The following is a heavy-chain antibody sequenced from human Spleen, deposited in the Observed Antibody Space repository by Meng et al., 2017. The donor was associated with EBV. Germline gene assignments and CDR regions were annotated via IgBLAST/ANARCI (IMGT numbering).Heavy chain of an antibody. CDR1: GFSLSRNGEA. CDR2: IYWDDDK. J-gene: IGHJ5*02. D-gene: IGHD3-10*01. V-gene: IGHV2-5*02. CDR3: AHSNDPGGDWFDP. Sequence: QITLKESGPTLVKPTQTLTLTCTFSGFSLSRNGEAVAWFRQPPGKALDWLALIYWDDDKRFSPSLKNRLTITKDTSRVDLTMTNMDPVDTATYFCAHSNDPGGDWFDPWGQGTLVTVSS.